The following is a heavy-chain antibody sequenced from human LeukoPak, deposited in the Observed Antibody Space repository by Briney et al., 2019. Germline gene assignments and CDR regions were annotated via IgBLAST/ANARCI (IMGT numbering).Heavy chain of an antibody. V-gene: IGHV3-7*03. CDR2: IKHDESEK. D-gene: IGHD6-13*01. Sequence: AGGSLRLSCAASGFTFNKYWMSWVRQAPGKGLEWVANIKHDESEKYYVDSVKGRFTISRDNAKNSLYLQMNSLRAEDTAVYYCAKSFGPVIAAAGTGADWGQGTLVTVSS. CDR1: GFTFNKYW. J-gene: IGHJ4*02. CDR3: AKSFGPVIAAAGTGAD.